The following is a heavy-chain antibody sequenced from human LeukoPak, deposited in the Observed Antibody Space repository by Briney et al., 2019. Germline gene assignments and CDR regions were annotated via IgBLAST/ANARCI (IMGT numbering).Heavy chain of an antibody. CDR2: IYYSGST. J-gene: IGHJ4*02. V-gene: IGHV4-39*01. Sequence: SETLSLTCTVSGVSISSSSYYWGWIRQPPGKGLEWIGSIYYSGSTYYNPSLKSRVTISVDTSKNQFSLKLSSVTAADTAVYYCARFTAAISIDYWGQGTLVTVSS. D-gene: IGHD2-2*01. CDR1: GVSISSSSYY. CDR3: ARFTAAISIDY.